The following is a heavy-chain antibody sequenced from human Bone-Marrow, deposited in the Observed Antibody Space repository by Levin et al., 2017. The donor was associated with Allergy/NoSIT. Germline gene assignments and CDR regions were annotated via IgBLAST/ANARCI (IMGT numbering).Heavy chain of an antibody. CDR3: ARDRGADNAPMYYFDN. V-gene: IGHV3-33*01. D-gene: IGHD3-10*01. CDR2: IWSDGSNK. J-gene: IGHJ4*02. Sequence: PGESLKISCAASGFTFRTYAIHWVRQAPVRGLEWVAVIWSDGSNKYYADSVKGRFTISRDNSKNTLYLQMNSLRVEDTAVYFCARDRGADNAPMYYFDNWGQGTPVTVSS. CDR1: GFTFRTYA.